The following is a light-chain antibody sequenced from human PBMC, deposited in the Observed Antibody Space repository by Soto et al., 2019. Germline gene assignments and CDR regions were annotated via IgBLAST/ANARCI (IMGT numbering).Light chain of an antibody. Sequence: QSPATLSVYKGERATLSCRASQSVSSSYLAWYQQKPGQAPRLLIYGASSRATGIPDRFSGSGSGTDFTLTISRLEPEDSAVYYCQSYGSSRVTFR. CDR1: QSVSSSY. V-gene: IGKV3-20*01. CDR3: QSYGSSRVT. J-gene: IGKJ4*01. CDR2: GAS.